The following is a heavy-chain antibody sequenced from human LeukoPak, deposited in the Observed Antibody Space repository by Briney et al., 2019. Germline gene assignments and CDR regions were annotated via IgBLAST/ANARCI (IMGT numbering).Heavy chain of an antibody. CDR1: GCTVSSNW. D-gene: IGHD1-26*01. CDR2: IKQDGNEK. Sequence: GGSLSLSCAASGCTVSSNWKSWGRQAPGKGLEWVANIKQDGNEKYYVDSVKGRFTIPRDNAKKSQYLQMSSLRAEDTAVYYCAKSGGSYWGYFDYWGQGTLVTVSS. V-gene: IGHV3-7*01. J-gene: IGHJ4*02. CDR3: AKSGGSYWGYFDY.